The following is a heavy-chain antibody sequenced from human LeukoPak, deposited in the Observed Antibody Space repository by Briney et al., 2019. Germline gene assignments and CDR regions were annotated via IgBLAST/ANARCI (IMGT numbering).Heavy chain of an antibody. CDR2: IYTSGSP. Sequence: SETLSLTCTVSGGSISSYFWSWIRQPAGKGLEWIGRIYTSGSPNYNPSLKSRVTMSVDTSKTQFSLKLRSVTAADTAVYYCARTPFYYDSSAYYPLLERYYFDYWGQGTLVAVSS. CDR1: GGSISSYF. J-gene: IGHJ4*02. CDR3: ARTPFYYDSSAYYPLLERYYFDY. V-gene: IGHV4-4*07. D-gene: IGHD3-22*01.